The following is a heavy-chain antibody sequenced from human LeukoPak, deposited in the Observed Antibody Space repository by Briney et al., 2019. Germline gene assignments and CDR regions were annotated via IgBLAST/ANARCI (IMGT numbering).Heavy chain of an antibody. CDR2: IDTASNT. J-gene: IGHJ6*02. CDR3: TLSYGRGFNYYYGMDV. CDR1: GFTFSSYD. D-gene: IGHD5-18*01. V-gene: IGHV3-13*01. Sequence: GGSLRLSCAASGFTFSSYDMHWVRQVTGRGLEWVSAIDTASNTYYPGSVKGRFTISRENAKNSVYLQMNSLRAGDTAVCYCTLSYGRGFNYYYGMDVWGQGTTVTVSS.